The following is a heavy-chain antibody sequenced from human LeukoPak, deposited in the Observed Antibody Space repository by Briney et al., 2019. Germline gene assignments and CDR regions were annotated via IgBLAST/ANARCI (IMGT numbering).Heavy chain of an antibody. Sequence: ASVKVSCKASGYTFTSYDINWVRQATGQGLEWMGWMNPNSGHTGYPQKFQGRVTITRNTSISTAYMELSSLRSEDTAVYYCARVPPGNNWFDPWGQGTLVTVSS. CDR3: ARVPPGNNWFDP. J-gene: IGHJ5*02. D-gene: IGHD2-2*01. V-gene: IGHV1-8*03. CDR1: GYTFTSYD. CDR2: MNPNSGHT.